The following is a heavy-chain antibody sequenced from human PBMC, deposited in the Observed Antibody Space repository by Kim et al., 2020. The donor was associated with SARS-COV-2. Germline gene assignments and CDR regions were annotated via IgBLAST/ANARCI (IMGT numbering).Heavy chain of an antibody. J-gene: IGHJ5*02. Sequence: GGSLRLSCAASGFTFSSYSMNWVRQAPGKGLEWVSSISSSSSYIYYADSVQGRFTISRDNAKNTLYLQMNSLRAEDTAVYYCARESLLWFGELLRATATNNWFDPWGQRTLVTVSS. CDR1: GFTFSSYS. V-gene: IGHV3-21*01. CDR2: ISSSSSYI. CDR3: ARESLLWFGELLRATATNNWFDP. D-gene: IGHD3-10*01.